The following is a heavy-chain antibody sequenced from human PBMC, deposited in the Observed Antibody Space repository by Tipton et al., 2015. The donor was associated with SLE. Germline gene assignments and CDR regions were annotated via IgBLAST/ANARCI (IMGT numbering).Heavy chain of an antibody. D-gene: IGHD3-22*01. CDR3: ARDTSRYDSSGFTGAFDI. Sequence: SLRLSCAASGFTFSSYAMHWVRQAPGKGLEWVAVISYDGSNKYYADSVKGRFTISRDNSKNTLYLQMNSLRAEDTAVYYCARDTSRYDSSGFTGAFDIWGQGTMVTVSS. CDR1: GFTFSSYA. V-gene: IGHV3-30*04. J-gene: IGHJ3*02. CDR2: ISYDGSNK.